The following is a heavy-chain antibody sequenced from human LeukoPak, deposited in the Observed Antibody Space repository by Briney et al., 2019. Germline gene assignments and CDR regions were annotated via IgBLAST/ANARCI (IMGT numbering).Heavy chain of an antibody. J-gene: IGHJ4*02. CDR1: GGIFSSYA. Sequence: AVKVSCKASGGIFSSYAISWVRQAPGQGLEWMGRIIPILGIANYAQKFQGRVTITADKSTSTAYMDPSSLRSEDTAVYYCARDLPPYYFDYWGQGTLVTVSS. V-gene: IGHV1-69*04. CDR3: ARDLPPYYFDY. CDR2: IIPILGIA.